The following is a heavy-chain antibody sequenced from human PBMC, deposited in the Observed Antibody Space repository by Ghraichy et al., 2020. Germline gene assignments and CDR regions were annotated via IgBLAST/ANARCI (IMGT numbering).Heavy chain of an antibody. Sequence: GGSLRLSCAASGFTFSAAWMSWVRQAPGKGLEWVGRIKRISDGGATDYAAPVKGRFTISRDDSKNTLYLQINNVKTEDTAVYYCTGRLDAIPYWGQGTLVTVSS. V-gene: IGHV3-15*05. D-gene: IGHD2-21*01. CDR2: IKRISDGGAT. CDR1: GFTFSAAW. J-gene: IGHJ4*02. CDR3: TGRLDAIPY.